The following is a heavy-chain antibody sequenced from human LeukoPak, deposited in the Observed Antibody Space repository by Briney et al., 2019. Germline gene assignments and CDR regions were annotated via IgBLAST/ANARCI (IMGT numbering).Heavy chain of an antibody. J-gene: IGHJ4*02. Sequence: GGSLRLSCAASGFTFSSYGMHWVRQAPGKGLEWVAFIRYDGSNKYYADSVKGRFTISRDNSKNTLYLQMNSLRAEVTAVYYCAKDRYDFWSGYSTGYYFDYWGQGTLVTVSS. CDR3: AKDRYDFWSGYSTGYYFDY. V-gene: IGHV3-30*02. CDR2: IRYDGSNK. CDR1: GFTFSSYG. D-gene: IGHD3-3*01.